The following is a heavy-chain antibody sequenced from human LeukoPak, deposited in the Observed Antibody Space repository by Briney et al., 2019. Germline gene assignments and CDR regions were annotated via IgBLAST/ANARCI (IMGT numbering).Heavy chain of an antibody. V-gene: IGHV1-69*13. CDR3: ARRAAVAGSSWYFDY. CDR1: GGTFSSYA. Sequence: ASVKVSCKASGGTFSSYAISWVRQAPGQGLEWMGGIIPLFGTANYAEKFLGRVIITADESTSTTYMYLSSLKSEDTAVYYCARRAAVAGSSWYFDYWAQGTLVTVSS. D-gene: IGHD6-19*01. CDR2: IIPLFGTA. J-gene: IGHJ4*02.